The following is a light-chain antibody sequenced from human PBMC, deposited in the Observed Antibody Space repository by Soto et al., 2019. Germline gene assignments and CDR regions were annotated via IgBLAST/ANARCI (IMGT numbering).Light chain of an antibody. CDR1: QSVGSS. CDR3: QQRSSWIT. J-gene: IGKJ5*01. V-gene: IGKV3-11*01. CDR2: DAS. Sequence: EIVLTQSPATLSLLPGERATLSCRASQSVGSSLAWHQHKAGQAPRLLLYDASNRATGIPARFSGSGSGTDFTLTISSLEPEDFAVYYCQQRSSWITFGQGTRLEIE.